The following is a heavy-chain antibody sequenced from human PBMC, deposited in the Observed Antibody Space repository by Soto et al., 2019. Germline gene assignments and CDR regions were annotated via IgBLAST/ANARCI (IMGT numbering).Heavy chain of an antibody. V-gene: IGHV3-30*18. CDR1: GFTFNNYG. D-gene: IGHD6-19*01. CDR3: AKGGRQWLVTSDFNY. J-gene: IGHJ4*02. Sequence: PGGSLRLSCAASGFTFNNYGMHWVRQAPGKGLEWVAVVSHDGRNTHYADSVKGRFTISRDSSKNTVSLEMTSLRAEDTAVYYCAKGGRQWLVTSDFNYWGQGALVTVSS. CDR2: VSHDGRNT.